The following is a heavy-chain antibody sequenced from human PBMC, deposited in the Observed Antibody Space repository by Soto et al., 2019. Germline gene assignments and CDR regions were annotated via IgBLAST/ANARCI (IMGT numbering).Heavy chain of an antibody. Sequence: QVQLVQSGAAVKKPGASVKVSCKASGYTFTGYYMHWVRQAPGQGLEWMGWMSPKSGGTSIAQKFQGRVTMTRDTSISTAYMEVSRLRSDDTAVYYCARYLDGDDYFDYWGQGTLVTVSS. J-gene: IGHJ4*02. CDR2: MSPKSGGT. V-gene: IGHV1-2*02. D-gene: IGHD3-3*01. CDR3: ARYLDGDDYFDY. CDR1: GYTFTGYY.